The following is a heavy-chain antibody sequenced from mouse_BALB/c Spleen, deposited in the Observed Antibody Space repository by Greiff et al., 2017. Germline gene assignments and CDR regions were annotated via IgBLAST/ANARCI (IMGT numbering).Heavy chain of an antibody. J-gene: IGHJ3*01. CDR1: GFNIKDTY. Sequence: EVQLVESGAELVKPGASVKLSCTASGFNIKDTYMHWVKQRPEQGLEWIGRIDPANGNTKYDPKFQGKATITADTSSNTAYLQLSSLTSEDTAVYYCATYYRSLLTAYWGQGTLVTVSA. V-gene: IGHV14-3*02. D-gene: IGHD2-10*01. CDR3: ATYYRSLLTAY. CDR2: IDPANGNT.